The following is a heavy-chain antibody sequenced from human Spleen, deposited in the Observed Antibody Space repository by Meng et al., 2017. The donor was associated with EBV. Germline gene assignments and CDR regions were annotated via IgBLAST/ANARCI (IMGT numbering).Heavy chain of an antibody. V-gene: IGHV7-4-1*02. CDR2: INTNTDNP. J-gene: IGHJ4*02. CDR1: AYSYTNHG. CDR3: ARVRGSSWYFFDS. Sequence: GSGVKKPGPGATVSASSSAYSYTNHGINMMRQAHGQGLELKGWINTNTDNPTNARGFKGRFGFSSDTAVSTAYMEVSSLKAEDTAIYDCARVRGSSWYFFDSWGQGTLVTVSS. D-gene: IGHD6-13*01.